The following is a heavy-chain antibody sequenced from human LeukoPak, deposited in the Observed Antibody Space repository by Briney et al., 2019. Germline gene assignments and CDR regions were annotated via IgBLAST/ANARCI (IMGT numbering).Heavy chain of an antibody. CDR3: ARVLRYFDWPDY. D-gene: IGHD3-9*01. CDR1: GYTFTVYY. Sequence: GASVKVSFKASGYTFTVYYMHWVRQAPGQGREWMGWINPNSGGTNYAQKFQGWVTMTRDTSISTAYMELSRLRSDDTAVYYCARVLRYFDWPDYWGQGTLVTVSS. V-gene: IGHV1-2*04. J-gene: IGHJ4*02. CDR2: INPNSGGT.